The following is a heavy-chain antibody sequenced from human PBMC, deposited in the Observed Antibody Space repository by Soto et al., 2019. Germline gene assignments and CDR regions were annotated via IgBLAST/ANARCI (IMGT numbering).Heavy chain of an antibody. V-gene: IGHV1-69*13. Sequence: SVKVSCKASGGTVSSYAISGVRQAPGQGLEWMGGIIPIFGTANYAQKFQGRVTITADESTSTAYMELSSLSSEDPAVYYCASVEGYSYGNPFDYWGQGTLVTVSS. J-gene: IGHJ4*02. CDR2: IIPIFGTA. D-gene: IGHD5-18*01. CDR1: GGTVSSYA. CDR3: ASVEGYSYGNPFDY.